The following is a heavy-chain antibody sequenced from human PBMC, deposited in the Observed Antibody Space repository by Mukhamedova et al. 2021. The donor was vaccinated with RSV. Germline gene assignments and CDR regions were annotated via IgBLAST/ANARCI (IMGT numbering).Heavy chain of an antibody. V-gene: IGHV3-30-3*01. CDR3: ARVFMVNYFDY. Sequence: SSYAMHWVRQAPGKGLEWVAVISYDGSNKYYADSVKGRFTISRDNSKNTLYLQMNSLRAEDTAVYYCARVFMVNYFDYWGQGTLV. CDR2: ISYDGSNK. CDR1: SSYA. D-gene: IGHD5-18*01. J-gene: IGHJ4*02.